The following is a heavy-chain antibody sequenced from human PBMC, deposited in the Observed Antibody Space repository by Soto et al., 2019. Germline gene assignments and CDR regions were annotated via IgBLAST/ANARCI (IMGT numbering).Heavy chain of an antibody. CDR3: ARDSNELWFGELFHNSNWFDP. J-gene: IGHJ5*02. Sequence: ASVKVSCKASGYTFINYYMHWVRQAPGQGFEWMGRISPKSGGTNYAQKFQGRVSMTWDTSLKTAYMELSSLMSDDTAVYYCARDSNELWFGELFHNSNWFDPWGQGTLVTVSS. D-gene: IGHD3-10*01. V-gene: IGHV1-2*02. CDR1: GYTFINYY. CDR2: ISPKSGGT.